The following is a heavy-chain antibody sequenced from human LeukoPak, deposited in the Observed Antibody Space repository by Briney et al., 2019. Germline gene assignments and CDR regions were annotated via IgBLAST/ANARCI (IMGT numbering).Heavy chain of an antibody. CDR1: GGSISTYY. D-gene: IGHD6-13*01. CDR3: ARQGSSWYGAFDY. Sequence: PSETLSLTCTVSGGSISTYYWSWIRQPPGEGLEWIGYNYYSGSANYNPSLKSRVTISVDTSKNQFSLKLSSVAAADTAVYYCARQGSSWYGAFDYWGQGTLVTVSS. J-gene: IGHJ4*02. V-gene: IGHV4-59*08. CDR2: NYYSGSA.